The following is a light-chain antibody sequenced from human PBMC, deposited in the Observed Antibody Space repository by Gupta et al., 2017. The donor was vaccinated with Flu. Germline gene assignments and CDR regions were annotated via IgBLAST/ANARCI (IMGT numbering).Light chain of an antibody. CDR3: QAWDSSRED. J-gene: IGLJ2*01. CDR1: KLGDKY. Sequence: SYELTQPPSVSVSPGQTASITCSGDKLGDKYASWYQQKPGHSPVLVIYQDNKRPSGIPERFSGSNSGNTATLTISGTQAMDEADYFCQAWDSSREDFGGGTKLTVL. CDR2: QDN. V-gene: IGLV3-1*01.